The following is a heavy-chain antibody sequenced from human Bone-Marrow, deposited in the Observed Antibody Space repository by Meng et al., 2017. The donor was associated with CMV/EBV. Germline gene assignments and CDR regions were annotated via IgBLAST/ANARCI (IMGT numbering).Heavy chain of an antibody. CDR1: GGTFSSYA. Sequence: ASVKVSCKASGGTFSSYAISWVRQAPGQGLEWMGIINPSGGSTSYAQKFQGRVTMTRDTSTSTVYMELSSLRSEDTAVYYCARDQLWSSVMFDYYGMDVWGQGTTVTVSS. CDR3: ARDQLWSSVMFDYYGMDV. V-gene: IGHV1-46*01. CDR2: INPSGGST. D-gene: IGHD5-18*01. J-gene: IGHJ6*02.